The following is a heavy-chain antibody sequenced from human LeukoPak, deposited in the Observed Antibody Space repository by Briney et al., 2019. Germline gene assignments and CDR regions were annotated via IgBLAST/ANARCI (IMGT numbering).Heavy chain of an antibody. D-gene: IGHD3-22*01. CDR3: ARDGPADYYDSSGYYYGAFDI. CDR2: IYHSGST. J-gene: IGHJ3*02. Sequence: SETLSLTCAVSGGSISSSNWWSWVRQPPGKGLEWIGEIYHSGSTNYNPSLKSRVTISVDKSKNQFSLKLSSVTAADTAVYYCARDGPADYYDSSGYYYGAFDIWGQGTMVTVSS. CDR1: GGSISSSNW. V-gene: IGHV4-4*02.